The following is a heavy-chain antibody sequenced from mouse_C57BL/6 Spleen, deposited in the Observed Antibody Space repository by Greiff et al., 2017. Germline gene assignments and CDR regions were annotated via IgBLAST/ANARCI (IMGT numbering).Heavy chain of an antibody. J-gene: IGHJ2*01. CDR2: IDPSDSET. V-gene: IGHV1-52*01. CDR3: ARDSYYFDY. CDR1: GYTFTSYW. Sequence: QVQLKPPGAELVRPGSSVKLSCKASGYTFTSYWMHWVKQRPIQGLEWIGNIDPSDSETHYNQKFKDKATLTVDKSSSTAYMQLSSLTSEDSAVYYCARDSYYFDYWGQGTTLTVSS.